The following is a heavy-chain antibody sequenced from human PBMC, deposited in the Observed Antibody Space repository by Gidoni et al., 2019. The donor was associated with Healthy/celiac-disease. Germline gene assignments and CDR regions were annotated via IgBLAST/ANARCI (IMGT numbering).Heavy chain of an antibody. Sequence: QVQLVQSGAEVKKPGASVKVSCTASGYTFTSYDNHWVRQATGQGLEWMGWMNPNSGNTGYAQKFQGRVTMTRNTSISTAYMELSRLRSEDTAVYYCARGRRYYDFWSGYYPLDFWGQGTLVTVSS. CDR3: ARGRRYYDFWSGYYPLDF. V-gene: IGHV1-8*01. CDR2: MNPNSGNT. CDR1: GYTFTSYD. J-gene: IGHJ4*02. D-gene: IGHD3-3*01.